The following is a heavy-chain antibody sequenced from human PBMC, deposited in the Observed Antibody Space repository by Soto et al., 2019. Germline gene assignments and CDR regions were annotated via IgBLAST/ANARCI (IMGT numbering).Heavy chain of an antibody. V-gene: IGHV1-18*01. CDR2: INTHNGNT. D-gene: IGHD6-13*01. CDR1: GYTFTTYG. J-gene: IGHJ5*02. CDR3: ARDWIAAAGNWFDP. Sequence: ASVKVSCKASGYTFTTYGISWVRQAPGQGLEWLGWINTHNGNTNYAQNLQGRVIMTADTSTSTAYMELRSLRSDDTAVYYCARDWIAAAGNWFDPWGQGTLVTVSS.